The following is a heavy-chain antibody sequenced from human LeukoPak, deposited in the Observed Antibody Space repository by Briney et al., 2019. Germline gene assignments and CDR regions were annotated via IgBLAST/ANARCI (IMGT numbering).Heavy chain of an antibody. J-gene: IGHJ4*02. CDR3: ARDPSGYFNY. CDR2: INHSGST. V-gene: IGHV4-34*01. D-gene: IGHD3-22*01. CDR1: GGSFSSYY. Sequence: SETLSLTCAVYGGSFSSYYWSWIRQPPGKGLEWIGEINHSGSTNYNAALKSRVTISADTSKNQFSLKLGSVTTADTAKYYCARDPSGYFNYWGQGILVTVSS.